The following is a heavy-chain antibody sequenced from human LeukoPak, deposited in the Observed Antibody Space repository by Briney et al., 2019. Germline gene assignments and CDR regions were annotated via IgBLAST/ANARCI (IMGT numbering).Heavy chain of an antibody. CDR1: GGSISRTGYY. J-gene: IGHJ4*02. CDR2: IYYNGNI. CDR3: ARHADSGFGELAFDY. D-gene: IGHD3-10*01. V-gene: IGHV4-39*01. Sequence: PSEPLSLTCTVSGGSISRTGYYWGWIRQPPAKGLEWIGRIYYNGNIYYNPALKSRVTISVDTAKNQLSLKLTSVTDADTAVYYCARHADSGFGELAFDYWGQGTLVTVSS.